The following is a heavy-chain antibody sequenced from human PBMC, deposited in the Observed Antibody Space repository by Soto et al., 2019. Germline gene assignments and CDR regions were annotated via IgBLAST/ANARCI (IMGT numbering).Heavy chain of an antibody. CDR3: ARAGKYYYGSGSPYYYGMDV. CDR1: GYTFTSSG. J-gene: IGHJ6*02. D-gene: IGHD3-10*01. CDR2: ISGYNGNT. V-gene: IGHV1-18*04. Sequence: QVQLVQSGAEVKKPGASVKVSCKAPGYTFTSSGVSWGRQAPGQGLEWMGWISGYNGNTNYAQKLQGRVTMTTDTSTSTAYMELRSLRSDDTAVYYCARAGKYYYGSGSPYYYGMDVWGQGITVTVSS.